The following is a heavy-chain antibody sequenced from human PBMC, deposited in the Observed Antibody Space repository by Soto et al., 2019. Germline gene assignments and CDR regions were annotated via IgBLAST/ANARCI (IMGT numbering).Heavy chain of an antibody. Sequence: ASVKVSCKAFGYNFPSYGITWVRQAPGQRLEWMGWVSGYNRNTNYAQKFQDRVTMTTDTSTSTAYMELRSLISDDTAVYYCARGGDIDFWICYSREYSYYYMDVLGHATTVTV. J-gene: IGHJ6*02. V-gene: IGHV1-18*01. CDR3: ARGGDIDFWICYSREYSYYYMDV. CDR1: GYNFPSYG. D-gene: IGHD3-3*01. CDR2: VSGYNRNT.